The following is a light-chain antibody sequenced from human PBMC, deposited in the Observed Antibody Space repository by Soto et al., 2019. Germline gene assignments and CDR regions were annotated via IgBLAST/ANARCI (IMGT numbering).Light chain of an antibody. CDR1: QSVSSN. J-gene: IGKJ4*01. CDR3: QQYNKWPLT. Sequence: EIVMTQSPATLSVSPGERATLSCRASQSVSSNLAWYQQKPGQAPRLLIYVTSTRATGIPARFSGSGSGTDFTLTISTLQSEDFVFYYCQQYNKWPLTFGGGTKVEIK. V-gene: IGKV3-15*01. CDR2: VTS.